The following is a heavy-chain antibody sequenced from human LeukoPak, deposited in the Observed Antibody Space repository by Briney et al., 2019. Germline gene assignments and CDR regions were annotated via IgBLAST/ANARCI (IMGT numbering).Heavy chain of an antibody. CDR1: GFTFDDYG. V-gene: IGHV3-20*04. CDR3: ARDLRHPDAFDI. J-gene: IGHJ3*02. Sequence: PGGSLRLSCAASGFTFDDYGMSSVRRAPRKGLEWVSCINWNGGSTGYADSVKGRFTISRDNAKNSLYLQMNSLRAEDQALYYCARDLRHPDAFDIWGQGTMVTVSS. D-gene: IGHD6-25*01. CDR2: INWNGGST.